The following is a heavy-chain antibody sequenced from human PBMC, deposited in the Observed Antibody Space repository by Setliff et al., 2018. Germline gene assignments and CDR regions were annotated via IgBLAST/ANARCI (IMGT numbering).Heavy chain of an antibody. D-gene: IGHD4-17*01. V-gene: IGHV5-51*01. CDR3: ARHTVEPGFDY. J-gene: IGHJ4*02. CDR1: GYSFTSYW. CDR2: XXXXXXDT. Sequence: PGESLKISCKGSGYSFTSYWIGWVRQMPGKGLEWMGIXXXXXXDTRYXXSFQGQVTISADKSISTAYLQWSSLKASDTAMYYCARHTVEPGFDYWGQGTLVTVSS.